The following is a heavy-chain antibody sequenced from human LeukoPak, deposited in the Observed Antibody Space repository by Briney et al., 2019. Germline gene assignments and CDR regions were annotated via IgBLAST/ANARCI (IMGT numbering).Heavy chain of an antibody. CDR3: ARDQLLFRSGGGLGYSYYYMDV. CDR2: INHSGNS. CDR1: GGSFSGFY. Sequence: PSETLSLTCAVYGGSFSGFYWSWIRQSPGKGLEWLGEINHSGNSNYNPSLQSRVTISVDASKNQFFLNVSSATAADTAVYYCARDQLLFRSGGGLGYSYYYMDVWGKGTTVAVSS. D-gene: IGHD2-15*01. J-gene: IGHJ6*03. V-gene: IGHV4-34*01.